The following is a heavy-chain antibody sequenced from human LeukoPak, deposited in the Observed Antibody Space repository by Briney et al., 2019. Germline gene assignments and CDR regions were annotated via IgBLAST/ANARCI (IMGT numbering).Heavy chain of an antibody. D-gene: IGHD2-15*01. CDR1: GGSISSSSYY. V-gene: IGHV4-39*01. Sequence: SETLSLTCTVSGGSISSSSYYWGWIRQPPGKGLEWIGSIYYSGSTYYNPSLKSRVTISVDTSENQFSLKLSSVTAADTAVYYCARHLSPRCSGGSCYSGWFDPWGQGTLVTVSS. CDR2: IYYSGST. J-gene: IGHJ5*02. CDR3: ARHLSPRCSGGSCYSGWFDP.